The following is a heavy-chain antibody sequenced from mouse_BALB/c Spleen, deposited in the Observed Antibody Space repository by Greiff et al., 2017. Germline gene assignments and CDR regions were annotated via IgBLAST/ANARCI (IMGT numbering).Heavy chain of an antibody. J-gene: IGHJ3*01. CDR2: ISYDGSN. V-gene: IGHV3-6*02. Sequence: VQLKESGPGLVKPSQSLSLTCSVTGYSITSGYYWNWIRQFPGNKLEWMGYISYDGSNNYNPSLKNRISITRDTSKNQFFLKLNSVTTEDTATYYCAREESWDVGGFAYWGQGTLVTVSA. CDR3: AREESWDVGGFAY. CDR1: GYSITSGYY. D-gene: IGHD4-1*01.